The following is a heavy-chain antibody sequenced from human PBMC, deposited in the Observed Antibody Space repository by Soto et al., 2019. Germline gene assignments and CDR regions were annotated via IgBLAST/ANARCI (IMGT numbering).Heavy chain of an antibody. Sequence: PGESLKISCKGSGYSFTSYWIGWVRQMPGKGLEWMGIIYPGDSDTRYSPSFQGQVTISADKSISTAYLQWSSLKASDTAMYYCARHAHTSEMATISDGWFDPWGQGTLVTVSS. V-gene: IGHV5-51*01. CDR3: ARHAHTSEMATISDGWFDP. D-gene: IGHD5-12*01. CDR1: GYSFTSYW. J-gene: IGHJ5*02. CDR2: IYPGDSDT.